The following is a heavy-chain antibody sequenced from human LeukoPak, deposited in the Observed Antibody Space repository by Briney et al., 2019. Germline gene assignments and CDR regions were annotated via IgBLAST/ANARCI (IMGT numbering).Heavy chain of an antibody. CDR2: ISWNSGSI. Sequence: GGSLRLSCAASGFTFDDYAMHWVRQAPGKGLEWVSGISWNSGSIGYADSVKGRFTISRDNAKNSLYLQMNSLRAEDTALYYCAEDKFGIAAAGSSFDYWGQGTLVTVSS. D-gene: IGHD6-13*01. CDR1: GFTFDDYA. CDR3: AEDKFGIAAAGSSFDY. J-gene: IGHJ4*02. V-gene: IGHV3-9*01.